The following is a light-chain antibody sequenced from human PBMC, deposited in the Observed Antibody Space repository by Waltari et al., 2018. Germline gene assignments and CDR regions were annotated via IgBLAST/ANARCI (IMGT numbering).Light chain of an antibody. CDR2: DVT. J-gene: IGLJ2*01. CDR3: SSYAGSYSPVI. CDR1: SSDVGGYDY. Sequence: QSALTQPRSVSGSPGQSVTISCTGTSSDVGGYDYVSWYQQHPGKAPKLIIYDVTKRAAGVSDRFSGAKSGNTASLTISGLQADNEASYYCSSYAGSYSPVIFGGGTKLTVL. V-gene: IGLV2-11*01.